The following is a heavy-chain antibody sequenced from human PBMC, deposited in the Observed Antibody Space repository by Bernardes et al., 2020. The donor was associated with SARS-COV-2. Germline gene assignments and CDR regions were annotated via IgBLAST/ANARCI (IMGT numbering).Heavy chain of an antibody. J-gene: IGHJ6*02. V-gene: IGHV3-23*01. CDR2: ITSICGST. CDR1: GFTFSTYA. Sequence: GGSLRLSCAASGFTFSTYAMTWVRRAPGKGLEWISAITSICGSTYYADSVKGRFTISRDNSKNTLYLQMSSLRAEDTAVYYCAKKVKYSSSSMDVWVQGTTVTVSS. D-gene: IGHD6-6*01. CDR3: AKKVKYSSSSMDV.